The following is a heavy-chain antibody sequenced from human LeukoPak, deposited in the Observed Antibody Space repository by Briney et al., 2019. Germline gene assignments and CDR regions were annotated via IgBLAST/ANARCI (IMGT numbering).Heavy chain of an antibody. CDR1: GFTFSSYG. CDR3: AKDSGSSWYPFRHYYYYGMDV. Sequence: PGGSLRLSCAASGFTFSSYGMHWVRQAPGKGLEWVAVISYDGSNKYYANSVKGRFTISRDNSKNTLYLQMNSLRAEDTAVYYCAKDSGSSWYPFRHYYYYGMDVWGQGTTVTVSS. V-gene: IGHV3-30*18. CDR2: ISYDGSNK. J-gene: IGHJ6*02. D-gene: IGHD6-13*01.